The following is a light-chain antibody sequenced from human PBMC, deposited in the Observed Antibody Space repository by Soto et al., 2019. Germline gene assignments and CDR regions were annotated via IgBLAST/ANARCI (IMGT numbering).Light chain of an antibody. Sequence: EIVMTQSPLSLPVTPGEPASISCRSSQSLLHSNGYDSLDWYLQKPGQSPQLLIYLGSNRASGVTARFSGSGSGTDFTLKISRVEADDVGVYYCMQALQSPPTFGQGTKVAIK. J-gene: IGKJ1*01. V-gene: IGKV2-28*01. CDR1: QSLLHSNGYDS. CDR2: LGS. CDR3: MQALQSPPT.